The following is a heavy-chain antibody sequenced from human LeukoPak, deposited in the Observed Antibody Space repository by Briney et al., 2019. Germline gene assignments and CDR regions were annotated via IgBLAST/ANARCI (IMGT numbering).Heavy chain of an antibody. V-gene: IGHV1-3*01. D-gene: IGHD3-3*01. CDR3: ARGLSGTSGYYDFWSGYYDYYYYYGMDV. CDR1: GYTFTSYA. J-gene: IGHJ6*02. CDR2: INAGNGNT. Sequence: GASVKVSCKASGYTFTSYAMHWVRQAPGQRLEWMGWINAGNGNTKYSQKFQGRVTITRDTSASTAYMELSSLRSEDTAVYYCARGLSGTSGYYDFWSGYYDYYYYYGMDVWGQGTTVTVSS.